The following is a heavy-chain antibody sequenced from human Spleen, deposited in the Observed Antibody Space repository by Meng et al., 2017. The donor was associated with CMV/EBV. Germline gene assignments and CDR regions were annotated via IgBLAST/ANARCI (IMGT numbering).Heavy chain of an antibody. V-gene: IGHV4-34*01. CDR1: GGSFSGYY. Sequence: GSLRLSCAVYGGSFSGYYWSWIRQPPGKGLEWIGEINHSGSTNYNPSLKSRVTISVDTSKNQFSLRLSSVTAADTAVYYCARDLDDFWTGYYAAYIDQWGQGTLVTVSS. D-gene: IGHD3/OR15-3a*01. CDR2: INHSGST. J-gene: IGHJ4*02. CDR3: ARDLDDFWTGYYAAYIDQ.